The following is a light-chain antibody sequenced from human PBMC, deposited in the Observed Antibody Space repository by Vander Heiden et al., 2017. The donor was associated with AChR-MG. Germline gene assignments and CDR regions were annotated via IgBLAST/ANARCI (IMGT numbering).Light chain of an antibody. J-gene: IGLJ3*02. Sequence: SSELTQDPAVSVALGQTVRITCQGDSLRSYYPSWYQQKPGQAPVLLIFGKYNRPSGIPDRFSASSSGDTATLTITGAQADDDGDYYCQSRDANTIHLPEFGGGTRLTVL. CDR1: SLRSYY. CDR2: GKY. CDR3: QSRDANTIHLPE. V-gene: IGLV3-19*01.